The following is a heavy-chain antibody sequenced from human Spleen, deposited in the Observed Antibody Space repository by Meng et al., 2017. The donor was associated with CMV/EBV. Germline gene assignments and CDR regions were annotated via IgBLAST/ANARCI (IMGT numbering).Heavy chain of an antibody. CDR1: GYTFTSYY. Sequence: ASVKVSCKASGYTFTSYYMHWVRQAPGQGLEWMGIINPSGGSTSYAQKFQGRVTMTRDTSTSTVYMELSRLRSDDTAVYYCASSLKPSDCSSTSCPPGGYYGMDVWGQGTTVTVSS. CDR3: ASSLKPSDCSSTSCPPGGYYGMDV. V-gene: IGHV1-46*01. D-gene: IGHD2-2*01. J-gene: IGHJ6*02. CDR2: INPSGGST.